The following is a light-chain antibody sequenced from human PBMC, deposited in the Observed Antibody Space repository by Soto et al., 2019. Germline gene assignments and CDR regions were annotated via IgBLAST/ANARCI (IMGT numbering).Light chain of an antibody. CDR2: EVT. J-gene: IGLJ1*01. V-gene: IGLV2-14*01. Sequence: QSVLTQTASVSGSPGQSITISCTGTSSDIGRYNFVSWYQQHPGKAPKLLVYEVTNRPSGVSNRFSGSKSGNTASLTIFGLQTEDEADYYCSSYTSVTTFVVFGTGTKLTVL. CDR1: SSDIGRYNF. CDR3: SSYTSVTTFVV.